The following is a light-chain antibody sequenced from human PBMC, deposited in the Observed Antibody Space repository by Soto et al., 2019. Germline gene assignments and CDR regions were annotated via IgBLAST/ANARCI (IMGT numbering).Light chain of an antibody. J-gene: IGLJ7*01. CDR2: DVT. CDR1: NSDVGSYDY. Sequence: QSALTQPASMSGSPGQSITISCTGTNSDVGSYDYVSWYQQHPGKVPKLIIYDVTYRPSGVSYRFSGSKSGNTASLTISGLQAEDEADYYCCSYTTSSTWVFGGGTQLTVL. CDR3: CSYTTSSTWV. V-gene: IGLV2-14*01.